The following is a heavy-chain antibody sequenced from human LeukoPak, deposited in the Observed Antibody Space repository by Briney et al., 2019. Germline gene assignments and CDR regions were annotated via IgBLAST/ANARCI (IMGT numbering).Heavy chain of an antibody. CDR1: GFTFSDFG. V-gene: IGHV3-23*01. CDR3: AKPISGGLAVTADWFHP. CDR2: INANSGTT. J-gene: IGHJ5*01. D-gene: IGHD6-19*01. Sequence: GGSLRLSCAASGFTFSDFGITWVRQVPGKGLEWVSTINANSGTTSYAASVRGRFTISRDNSKNTLYLQVNTLRADDTATYYCAKPISGGLAVTADWFHPWGQGTLVVVSS.